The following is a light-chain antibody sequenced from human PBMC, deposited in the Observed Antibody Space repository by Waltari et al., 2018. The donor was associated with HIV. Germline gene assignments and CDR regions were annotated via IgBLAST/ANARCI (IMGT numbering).Light chain of an antibody. Sequence: QSVLTQPPSVSGTLGQGVTISCSGSRSNIGRNTGNWYQQFPAPAPNLLLHTTHQRPSGVPDRFSGSKSGTTATLTIRGLQPEDEADYYCAAWDDTLNGHVVFGGGTKLTVL. J-gene: IGLJ2*01. CDR3: AAWDDTLNGHVV. V-gene: IGLV1-44*01. CDR1: RSNIGRNT. CDR2: TTH.